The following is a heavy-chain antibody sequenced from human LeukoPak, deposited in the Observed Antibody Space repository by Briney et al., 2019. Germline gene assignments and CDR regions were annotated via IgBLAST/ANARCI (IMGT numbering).Heavy chain of an antibody. J-gene: IGHJ6*03. V-gene: IGHV3-9*01. Sequence: GGSLRLSCAASGFTFDDYAMHWVRQAPGKGLEWVSGISWNSGSIGYADSVKGRFTISRDNAKNSLYLQMNSLRAEDTALYYCAKGVFYGSYYYYMDVWGKGTTVTISS. CDR1: GFTFDDYA. D-gene: IGHD5-24*01. CDR3: AKGVFYGSYYYYMDV. CDR2: ISWNSGSI.